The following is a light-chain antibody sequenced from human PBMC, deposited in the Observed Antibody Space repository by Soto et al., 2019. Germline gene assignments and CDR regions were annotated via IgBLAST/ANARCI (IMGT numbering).Light chain of an antibody. V-gene: IGKV1-12*01. J-gene: IGKJ4*01. CDR3: QQAYSFALT. Sequence: DIQMTQSPYSVSASVGDSVTITCRASQDIRRWLAWYQQKPGKAPKLLIYDAISLESGFPPRFSGSGSGTDFTLPITGLQADDFSSYFCQQAYSFALTFGGGTKVEIK. CDR2: DAI. CDR1: QDIRRW.